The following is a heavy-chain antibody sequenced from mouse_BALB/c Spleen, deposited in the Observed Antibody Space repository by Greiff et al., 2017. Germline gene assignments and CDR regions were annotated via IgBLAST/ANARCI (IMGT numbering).Heavy chain of an antibody. CDR3: APIYDGYFDY. V-gene: IGHV3-2*02. D-gene: IGHD2-3*01. CDR2: ISYSGST. Sequence: DVQLQESGPGLVKPSQSLSLTCTVTGYSITSDYAWNWIRQFPGNKLEWMGYISYSGSTSYNPSLKSRISITRDTSKNQFFLQLNSVTTEDTATYYCAPIYDGYFDYWGQGTTLTVSS. CDR1: GYSITSDYA. J-gene: IGHJ2*01.